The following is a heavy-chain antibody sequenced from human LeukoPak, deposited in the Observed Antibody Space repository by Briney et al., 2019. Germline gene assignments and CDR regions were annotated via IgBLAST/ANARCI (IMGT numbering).Heavy chain of an antibody. CDR3: ARNVRGNSSGWYPIDY. V-gene: IGHV1-18*01. CDR1: GYTFTSYG. Sequence: ASVKVSCKASGYTFTSYGISWVRQAPGQGLEWMGWISAYNGNTNYAQKLQGRVTMTTDTSTSTAYMELRSLRSDDTAVYYCARNVRGNSSGWYPIDYWGQGTLVTVSS. CDR2: ISAYNGNT. J-gene: IGHJ4*02. D-gene: IGHD6-19*01.